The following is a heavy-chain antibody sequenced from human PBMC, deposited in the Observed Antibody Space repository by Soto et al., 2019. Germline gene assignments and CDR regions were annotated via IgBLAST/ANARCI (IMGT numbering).Heavy chain of an antibody. V-gene: IGHV3-48*03. Sequence: GVSLRLSCVASGFTFSSYAMSWVRQAPGKGLEWISYISSTGSGTHYADSVKGRFTIPRDNARNSLSLQMNSLRAEDTAIYYCVRDLHEPLPADVLQVDNWGQGTQVTVSS. D-gene: IGHD1-1*01. CDR2: ISSTGSGT. J-gene: IGHJ4*02. CDR3: VRDLHEPLPADVLQVDN. CDR1: GFTFSSYA.